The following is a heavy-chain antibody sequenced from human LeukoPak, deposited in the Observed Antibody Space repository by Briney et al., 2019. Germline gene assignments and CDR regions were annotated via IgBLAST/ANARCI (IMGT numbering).Heavy chain of an antibody. V-gene: IGHV4-38-2*01. CDR2: IYHSGST. D-gene: IGHD2-2*01. Sequence: SETLSLTCAVSGYSISSGYYWGWIRPPPGKGLEWIGIIYHSGSTYYNPSLKSRVTISVDTSKNQFSLKLSSVTAADTAVYYCARHIAYCSSTSCYDPTIHPFDYWGQGTLVTVSS. CDR3: ARHIAYCSSTSCYDPTIHPFDY. J-gene: IGHJ4*02. CDR1: GYSISSGYY.